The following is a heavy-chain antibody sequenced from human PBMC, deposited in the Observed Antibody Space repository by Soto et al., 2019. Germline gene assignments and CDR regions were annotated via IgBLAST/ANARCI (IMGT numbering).Heavy chain of an antibody. V-gene: IGHV3-23*01. CDR2: ISGSGGST. CDR3: AKADSSSFSCYPRPSCYSMDV. Sequence: QPGGFLRLACAASGFTFSSYAMSWVRQAPGKGVEWVSAISGSGGSTYYADSVKGRFTISRDNSKPTLYLQMNSLRAEDTAVYYCAKADSSSFSCYPRPSCYSMDVYGQVTTV. D-gene: IGHD2-2*01. CDR1: GFTFSSYA. J-gene: IGHJ6*02.